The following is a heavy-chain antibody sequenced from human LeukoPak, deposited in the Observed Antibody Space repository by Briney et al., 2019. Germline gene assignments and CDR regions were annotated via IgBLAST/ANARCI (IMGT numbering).Heavy chain of an antibody. V-gene: IGHV3-15*01. CDR3: TTEFGSGYYFDY. Sequence: QPGGSLRLSCAAPGFTFSNAWMSWVRQAPGKGLEWVGRIKSKTNGGTADYAAPVKGRFTISRDDAKNTLYLQMNSLKTEDTAVYYCTTEFGSGYYFDYWGQGTLVTVSS. CDR1: GFTFSNAW. J-gene: IGHJ4*02. CDR2: IKSKTNGGTA. D-gene: IGHD3-10*01.